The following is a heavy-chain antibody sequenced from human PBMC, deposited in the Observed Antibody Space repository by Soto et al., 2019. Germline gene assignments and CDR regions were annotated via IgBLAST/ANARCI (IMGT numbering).Heavy chain of an antibody. CDR2: IYYSGST. J-gene: IGHJ3*02. CDR3: AREEHGYRNAFDS. V-gene: IGHV4-31*03. CDR1: GGSISSGGYY. Sequence: QVQLQESGPGLVKPSQTLSLTCTVSGGSISSGGYYWSWIRQHPGKGLEWIGYIYYSGSTYYNPPLTRRVTISVDTSKNQFSRNLSSLTAADPAVYYCAREEHGYRNAFDSWGQGTMVTVSS. D-gene: IGHD5-12*01.